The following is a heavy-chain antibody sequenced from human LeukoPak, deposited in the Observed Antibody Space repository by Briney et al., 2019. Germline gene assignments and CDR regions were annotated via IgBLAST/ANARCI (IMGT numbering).Heavy chain of an antibody. Sequence: TGGSLRLSCAASGFTVSSNYMSWVRQAPGKGLEWVSVIYSGVTTFYADSVKGRFTISRDNSKNTLYLQMNSLRAEDTAVYYCAKDGETFSYAMDVWGQGTTVTVSS. CDR3: AKDGETFSYAMDV. CDR2: IYSGVTT. V-gene: IGHV3-66*01. D-gene: IGHD2/OR15-2a*01. CDR1: GFTVSSNY. J-gene: IGHJ6*02.